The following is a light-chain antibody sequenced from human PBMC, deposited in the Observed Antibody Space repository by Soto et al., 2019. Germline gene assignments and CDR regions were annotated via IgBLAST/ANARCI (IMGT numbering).Light chain of an antibody. J-gene: IGLJ1*01. Sequence: QSALTQPRPVSGSPGQSVAISCTGTSRDIEAYDYVSWYQQHPGKAPKLIISEVNKRPSGVSYRFSGSKSGNTASLTISGLQGEDEADYYCCSFAGSYYVFGTGTKVTVL. CDR1: SRDIEAYDY. V-gene: IGLV2-11*01. CDR3: CSFAGSYYV. CDR2: EVN.